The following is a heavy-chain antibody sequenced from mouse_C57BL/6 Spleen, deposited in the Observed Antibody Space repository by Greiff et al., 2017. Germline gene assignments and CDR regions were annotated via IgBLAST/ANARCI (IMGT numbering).Heavy chain of an antibody. CDR2: IYPGDGDT. V-gene: IGHV1-80*01. Sequence: VQLQQSGAELVKPGASVKISCKASGYAFSSYWMHWVKQRPGKGLEWIGQIYPGDGDTNYNGKFKGKATLTADKSSSTAYMQLSSLTSEDSAVYFCAINWEDAMDYWGQGTSVTVSS. J-gene: IGHJ4*01. CDR3: AINWEDAMDY. D-gene: IGHD4-1*01. CDR1: GYAFSSYW.